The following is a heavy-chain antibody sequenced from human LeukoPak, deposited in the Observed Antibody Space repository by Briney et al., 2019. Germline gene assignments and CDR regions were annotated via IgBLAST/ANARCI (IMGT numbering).Heavy chain of an antibody. J-gene: IGHJ3*02. Sequence: ASVKVSCKASGYTFTSYYMHWVRQAPGQGLEWMGIINPSGGSTSYAQKFQGRVTMTRDTSTSTVYMELSSLRSEDTAVYYCARDWVGGSYYGVVPVDAFDIWGQGTMVTVSS. V-gene: IGHV1-46*01. CDR1: GYTFTSYY. CDR2: INPSGGST. D-gene: IGHD1-26*01. CDR3: ARDWVGGSYYGVVPVDAFDI.